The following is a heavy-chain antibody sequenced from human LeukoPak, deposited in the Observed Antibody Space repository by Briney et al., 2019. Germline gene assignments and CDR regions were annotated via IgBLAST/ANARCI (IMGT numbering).Heavy chain of an antibody. CDR1: GFTVSSNY. Sequence: GGSLRLSCAASGFTVSSNYMSWVRQAPGKGLEWVSVIYNGGSTYYADSVKGRFTISRDNSKNTLYLQMNSLRAEDTAVYYCARDVVVAAIYYGMDVWGKGTTVTVSS. CDR2: IYNGGST. CDR3: ARDVVVAAIYYGMDV. J-gene: IGHJ6*04. D-gene: IGHD2-15*01. V-gene: IGHV3-53*01.